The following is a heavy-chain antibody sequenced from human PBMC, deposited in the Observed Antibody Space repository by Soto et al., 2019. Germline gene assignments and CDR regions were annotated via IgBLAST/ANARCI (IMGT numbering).Heavy chain of an antibody. D-gene: IGHD2-8*01. CDR3: ATFSGFFTISPFDA. V-gene: IGHV4-4*02. CDR2: IYHSGST. CDR1: GDSISSVNW. Sequence: GPRTVAASETLSLTCGVSGDSISSVNWWSWVRQSPGRGLEWIGEIYHSGSTNYNPSFKSRVTVSVDKSKNQFSLQLTSVTAADTAVYYCATFSGFFTISPFDAWGQGILVTVSS. J-gene: IGHJ5*02.